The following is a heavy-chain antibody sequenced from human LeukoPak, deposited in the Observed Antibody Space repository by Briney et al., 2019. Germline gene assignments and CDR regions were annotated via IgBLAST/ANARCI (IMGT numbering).Heavy chain of an antibody. CDR3: SRLTHSYYSDTSGYYPYYYMDV. J-gene: IGHJ6*03. D-gene: IGHD3-22*01. CDR2: ISYSGKT. Sequence: PSETLSLTCTVSAGSISSSDYYWGWIRQSPGKGLERIGRISYSGKTYYNPSLKSRVTISVDTSKNHFSLRLSSVTAADTAVYYCSRLTHSYYSDTSGYYPYYYMDVWGEGTTVTVSS. CDR1: AGSISSSDYY. V-gene: IGHV4-39*02.